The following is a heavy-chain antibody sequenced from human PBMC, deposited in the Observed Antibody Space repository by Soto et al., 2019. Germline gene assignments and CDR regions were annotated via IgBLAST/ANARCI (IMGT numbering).Heavy chain of an antibody. CDR1: GGSISSYY. D-gene: IGHD6-6*01. CDR2: IYYSGST. Sequence: QVQLQESGPGLVKPSETLSLTCTVSGGSISSYYWSWIRQPPGKGLEWIGYIYYSGSTNYNPSLKSRVTISVDTSKNRFSLKLSSVTAADTAVYYCARGGIAARPIAGVDYYGMDVWGQGTTVTVSS. V-gene: IGHV4-59*01. J-gene: IGHJ6*02. CDR3: ARGGIAARPIAGVDYYGMDV.